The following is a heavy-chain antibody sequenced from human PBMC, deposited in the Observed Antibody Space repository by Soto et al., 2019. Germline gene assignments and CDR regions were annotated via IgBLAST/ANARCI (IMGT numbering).Heavy chain of an antibody. CDR2: ISGSGGST. CDR1: GFTFSSYA. D-gene: IGHD5-18*01. Sequence: LRLSCAASGFTFSSYAMSWVRQAPGKGLEWVSAISGSGGSTYYADSVKGRFTISRDNSKNTLYLQMNSLRAEDTAVYYCAKALYSYGAIFDYWGQGTLVTVSS. CDR3: AKALYSYGAIFDY. J-gene: IGHJ4*02. V-gene: IGHV3-23*01.